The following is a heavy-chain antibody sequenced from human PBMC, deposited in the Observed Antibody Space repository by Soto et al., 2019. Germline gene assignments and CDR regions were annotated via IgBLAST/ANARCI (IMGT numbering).Heavy chain of an antibody. J-gene: IGHJ6*02. V-gene: IGHV1-69*01. D-gene: IGHD4-17*01. CDR2: IIPIFGTA. Sequence: QLQLVQSGAEVKKPGSSVKVSCKASGGTFSSYAISWVRQAPGQGLEWMGGIIPIFGTANYAQKFQGRVTITSDESTSTAYMELISLRSEDTAVYYCAVTVTTHYGMDVWGQGSTVTVSS. CDR1: GGTFSSYA. CDR3: AVTVTTHYGMDV.